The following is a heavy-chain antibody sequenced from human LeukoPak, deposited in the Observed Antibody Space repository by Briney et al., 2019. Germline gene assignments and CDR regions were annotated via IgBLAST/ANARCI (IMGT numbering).Heavy chain of an antibody. Sequence: PGGSLRLSCAASGFTFDDYAMHWVRHAPGKGLEWVSGISWNSGSIGYADSVKGRFTISRDNAKNSLYLQMNSLRAEDTALYYCAKADSYYYDSSGYYPPLQIYYWGQGTLVTVSS. CDR2: ISWNSGSI. J-gene: IGHJ4*02. V-gene: IGHV3-9*01. D-gene: IGHD3-22*01. CDR3: AKADSYYYDSSGYYPPLQIYY. CDR1: GFTFDDYA.